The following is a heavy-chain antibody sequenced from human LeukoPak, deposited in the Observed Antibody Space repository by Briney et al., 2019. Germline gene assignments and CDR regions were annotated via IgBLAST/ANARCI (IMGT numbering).Heavy chain of an antibody. CDR2: IYYSGST. V-gene: IGHV4-59*01. Sequence: SETLSLTCTVSGGSISSYYWSWIRQPPGKGLEWIGYIYYSGSTNYNPSLKSPVTISVDTSKNQFSLKLSSVTAADTAVYYCARDCDYAAFDIWGQGTMVTVSS. CDR3: ARDCDYAAFDI. CDR1: GGSISSYY. D-gene: IGHD4-17*01. J-gene: IGHJ3*02.